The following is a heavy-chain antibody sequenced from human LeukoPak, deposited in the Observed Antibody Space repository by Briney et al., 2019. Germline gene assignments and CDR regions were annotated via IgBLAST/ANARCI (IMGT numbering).Heavy chain of an antibody. CDR2: INPNSGGT. CDR3: ARAYYYDSSGYHPPDAFDI. CDR1: GYTFTGYY. D-gene: IGHD3-22*01. Sequence: ASVKVSCKASGYTFTGYYMHWVRQAPGQGLEWMGWINPNSGGTNYAQKFQGWVTMTRDTSISTAYMELSRLRSDDTAVYYCARAYYYDSSGYHPPDAFDIWGQGTMVTVSS. J-gene: IGHJ3*02. V-gene: IGHV1-2*04.